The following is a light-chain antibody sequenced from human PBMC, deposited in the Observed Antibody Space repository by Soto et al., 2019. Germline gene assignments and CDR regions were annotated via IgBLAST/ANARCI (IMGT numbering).Light chain of an antibody. CDR3: CSNAGSSEV. CDR2: GNS. V-gene: IGLV1-40*01. Sequence: QSVLTQPPSVSGAPGQRVTISCTGSSSNIGAGYDVHWYQQLPGTAPKLLIYGNSNRPSGVPDRFSGSKSGTSASLAITGLQAEDEADYYCCSNAGSSEVFGGGTKLTVL. CDR1: SSNIGAGYD. J-gene: IGLJ3*02.